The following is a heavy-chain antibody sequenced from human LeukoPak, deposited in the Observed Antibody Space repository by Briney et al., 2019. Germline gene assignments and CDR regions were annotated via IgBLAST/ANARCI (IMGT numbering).Heavy chain of an antibody. CDR2: IYPGDFDT. J-gene: IGHJ6*02. CDR3: ARLGHYDVLHGYDNAADYYAMDV. V-gene: IGHV5-51*01. D-gene: IGHD3-9*01. Sequence: LGESLKISCKASAYRFTNYWIGWVRQMPGKGLEWMGIIYPGDFDTRYSPSFQGQVTISADKSITTAYLQWSSLKASDTAIYYCARLGHYDVLHGYDNAADYYAMDVWGLGTTVTVAS. CDR1: AYRFTNYW.